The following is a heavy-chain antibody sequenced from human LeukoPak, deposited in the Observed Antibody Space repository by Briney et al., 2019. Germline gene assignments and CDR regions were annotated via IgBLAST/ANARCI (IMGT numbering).Heavy chain of an antibody. V-gene: IGHV1-8*01. J-gene: IGHJ4*02. CDR2: MNPNSGNT. CDR3: ARVDTYYDFWSGYEGRGY. D-gene: IGHD3-3*01. CDR1: GYTFTSYD. Sequence: ASVKVSCTASGYTFTSYDINWVRQATGQGLEWMGWMNPNSGNTGYAQKFQGRVTMTRNTSIITAYMELSSLRSEDTAVYYCARVDTYYDFWSGYEGRGYWGQGTLVTVSS.